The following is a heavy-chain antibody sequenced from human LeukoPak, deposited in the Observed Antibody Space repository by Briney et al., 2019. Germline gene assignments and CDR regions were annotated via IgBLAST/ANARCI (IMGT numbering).Heavy chain of an antibody. Sequence: GGFLRLSCAASGFTFDDYAMHWVRQAPGKGLGWVSGISWNSGSIGYADSVKGRFTISRDNAKNSLYLQMNSLRAEDTALYYCAKGANIYYDSSESWFDPWGQGTLVTVSS. CDR2: ISWNSGSI. J-gene: IGHJ5*02. V-gene: IGHV3-9*01. CDR1: GFTFDDYA. D-gene: IGHD3-22*01. CDR3: AKGANIYYDSSESWFDP.